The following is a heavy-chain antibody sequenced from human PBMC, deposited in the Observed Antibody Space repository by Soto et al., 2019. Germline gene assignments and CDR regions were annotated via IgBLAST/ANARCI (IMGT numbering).Heavy chain of an antibody. V-gene: IGHV4-31*03. CDR1: GGSISSGGYY. J-gene: IGHJ4*02. CDR2: IYYCGST. CDR3: ARGSSTSCLDY. Sequence: SETLSLTCTVSGGSISSGGYYWSWIRQHPGKGLEWIGYIYYCGSTYYNPSLKSRVTISVDTSKNQFSLKLSSVTAADTAVYYCARGSSTSCLDYWGQGTLVTVSS. D-gene: IGHD2-2*01.